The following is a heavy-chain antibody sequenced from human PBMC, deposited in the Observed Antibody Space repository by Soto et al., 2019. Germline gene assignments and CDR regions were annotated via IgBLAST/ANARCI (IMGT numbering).Heavy chain of an antibody. J-gene: IGHJ4*02. CDR3: ARLGGDFWSGYAFFDY. V-gene: IGHV5-51*01. CDR1: GYSFTSYW. CDR2: IYPGDSDT. D-gene: IGHD3-3*01. Sequence: PGESLKISCKGSGYSFTSYWIGCVRQMPGKGLEWMVIIYPGDSDTRYSPSFQGQVTISADKSISTAYLQWSSLKASDTAMYYCARLGGDFWSGYAFFDYWGQGTLVTVSS.